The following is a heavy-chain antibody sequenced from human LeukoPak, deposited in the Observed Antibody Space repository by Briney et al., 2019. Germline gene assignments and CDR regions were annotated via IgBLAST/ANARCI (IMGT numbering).Heavy chain of an antibody. D-gene: IGHD5-24*01. CDR2: ISAYNGNT. J-gene: IGHJ4*02. Sequence: GASVKVSCKASGYTFTSYGISWVRQAPGQGLEWMGWISAYNGNTNYAQKLQGRVTMTTDTSTSPAYMELRSLRSEDTAVYYCARALSEMATIGEDFDYWGQGSLVTVSS. CDR1: GYTFTSYG. V-gene: IGHV1-18*01. CDR3: ARALSEMATIGEDFDY.